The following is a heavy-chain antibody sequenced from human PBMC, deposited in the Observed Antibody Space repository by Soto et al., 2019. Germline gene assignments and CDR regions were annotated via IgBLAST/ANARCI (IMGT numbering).Heavy chain of an antibody. CDR2: IYYSGST. CDR1: GCSISSYY. V-gene: IGHV4-59*01. CDR3: ARDGVVGAAPFDY. J-gene: IGHJ4*02. Sequence: PSETLSLACPVSGCSISSYYWSWIRQPPGKGLEWIGYIYYSGSTNYDPSLKSRVTISVDTSKNQFSLKLSSVTAADTAVYYCARDGVVGAAPFDYWGQGTLVTVSS. D-gene: IGHD1-26*01.